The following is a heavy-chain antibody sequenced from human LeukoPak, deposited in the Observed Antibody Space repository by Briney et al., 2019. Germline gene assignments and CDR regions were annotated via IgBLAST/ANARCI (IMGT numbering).Heavy chain of an antibody. V-gene: IGHV1-18*01. CDR1: GYTFTSYG. Sequence: ASVKVSCKASGYTFTSYGISWVRQAPRQGLEWMGWISAYNGNTNYAQKLQGRVTMTTDTSTSTAYMELRSLRSDDTAVYYCARWEPKEYYFDYWGQGTLVTVSS. D-gene: IGHD1-26*01. CDR3: ARWEPKEYYFDY. J-gene: IGHJ4*02. CDR2: ISAYNGNT.